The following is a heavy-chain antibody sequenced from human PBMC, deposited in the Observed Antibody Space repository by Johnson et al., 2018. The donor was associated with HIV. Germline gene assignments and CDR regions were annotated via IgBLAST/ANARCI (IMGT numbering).Heavy chain of an antibody. CDR3: ARDLTNWGVGDAFDI. J-gene: IGHJ3*02. CDR2: ISYDGSNK. Sequence: HVQLVESGGDLVKPEGSLRLSCVASGFVFSDSHMSWIRQAPGKGLDWVAVISYDGSNKYYADSVKGRFTISRDNSKNTLYLQMNSLRAEDTAVYYCARDLTNWGVGDAFDIWGQGTMVTVSS. D-gene: IGHD7-27*01. CDR1: GFVFSDSH. V-gene: IGHV3-30-3*01.